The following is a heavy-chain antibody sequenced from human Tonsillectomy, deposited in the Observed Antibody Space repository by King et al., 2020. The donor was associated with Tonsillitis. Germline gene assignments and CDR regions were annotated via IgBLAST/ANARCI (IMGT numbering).Heavy chain of an antibody. CDR2: IDHSGST. Sequence: VQLQQWGAGLLKPSETLSLTCAVYGGSFSGYYWSWIRQPPGKGLEWIGEIDHSGSTNYNPSLKSRVPLLVDTSKNQFSLKLSSLTTADTAVYYCAGHYCSGGGCYSAADYWGRGTLVTVSS. CDR1: GGSFSGYY. CDR3: AGHYCSGGGCYSAADY. V-gene: IGHV4-34*01. J-gene: IGHJ4*02. D-gene: IGHD2-15*01.